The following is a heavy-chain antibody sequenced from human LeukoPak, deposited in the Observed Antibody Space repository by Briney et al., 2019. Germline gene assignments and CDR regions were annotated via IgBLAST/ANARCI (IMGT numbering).Heavy chain of an antibody. J-gene: IGHJ5*02. CDR2: VDPEDGET. Sequence: ASVKISCKVSGYTFTDYYMHWVQQAPGKGLEWMGLVDPEDGETIYAEKFQGRVTITADTSTDTAYMELNSLRAEDTAVYYCAINPRYITIFVGRPGWFDPWGQGTLVTVSS. CDR1: GYTFTDYY. V-gene: IGHV1-69-2*01. D-gene: IGHD3-3*01. CDR3: AINPRYITIFVGRPGWFDP.